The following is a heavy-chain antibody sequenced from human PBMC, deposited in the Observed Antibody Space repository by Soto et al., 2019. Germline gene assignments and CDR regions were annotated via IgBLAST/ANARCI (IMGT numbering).Heavy chain of an antibody. CDR1: GGTFSSYA. CDR2: IIPIFGTA. D-gene: IGHD2-2*01. Sequence: SVKVSCKASGGTFSSYAISWVRQAPGQGLEWMGGIIPIFGTANYAQKFQGRVTITADESTSTAYMELSSLRSEDTAVYYCARDSVACSSTSCWFDPWGQGALVTVSS. V-gene: IGHV1-69*13. CDR3: ARDSVACSSTSCWFDP. J-gene: IGHJ5*02.